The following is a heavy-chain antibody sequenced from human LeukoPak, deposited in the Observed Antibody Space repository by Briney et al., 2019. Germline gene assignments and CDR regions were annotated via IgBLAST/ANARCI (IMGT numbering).Heavy chain of an antibody. Sequence: GSLRPSCAASGFSLSDYYMSWIRQAPGKGVEWVAYIDSYGTTIYYADSVKGRFTISRDSTKNSLYLQMNSLRVEDTAVYYCARKVAFDIWGQGTMVTVSS. CDR3: ARKVAFDI. CDR2: IDSYGTTI. J-gene: IGHJ3*02. CDR1: GFSLSDYY. V-gene: IGHV3-11*01.